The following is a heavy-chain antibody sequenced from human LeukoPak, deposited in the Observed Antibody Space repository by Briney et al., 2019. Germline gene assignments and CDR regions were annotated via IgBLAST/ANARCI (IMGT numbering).Heavy chain of an antibody. CDR3: AKDQSRAVTGTWDF. D-gene: IGHD6-19*01. Sequence: GGSLRLSCAASGFTFSSFGSHWVRHAPGKGLEWVALISYDGSAGYYADSVRGRFTVSRDNSKTTVYLQMNRLRPEDTAVYHCAKDQSRAVTGTWDFWGQGTLVTVSS. J-gene: IGHJ4*02. V-gene: IGHV3-30*18. CDR1: GFTFSSFG. CDR2: ISYDGSAG.